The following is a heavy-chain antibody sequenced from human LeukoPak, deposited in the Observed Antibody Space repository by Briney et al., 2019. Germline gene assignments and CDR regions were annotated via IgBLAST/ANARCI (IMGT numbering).Heavy chain of an antibody. V-gene: IGHV4-34*01. D-gene: IGHD3-10*01. CDR1: GGSFSGYY. Sequence: PSETLSLTCAVYGGSFSGYYWSWIRQPPGKGLEWIGEINHSGSTNYNPSLKSRVTISVDTSKNQFSLKLGSVTAADTAEYYCARAAGRESYWGQGTLVTVSS. J-gene: IGHJ4*02. CDR3: ARAAGRESY. CDR2: INHSGST.